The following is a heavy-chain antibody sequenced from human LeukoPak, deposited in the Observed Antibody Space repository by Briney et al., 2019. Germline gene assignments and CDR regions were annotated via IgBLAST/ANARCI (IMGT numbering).Heavy chain of an antibody. D-gene: IGHD1-26*01. Sequence: GGSLRLSCAASGFTFSSYSMNWVRQAPGKGLEWVSTVSGSGAIAYYTDSDKGRFTISRDNSKNTLYLQMSSLTAKDTAVYYCAKDRSIGTYYTFDSWGQGTLVTVSS. V-gene: IGHV3-23*01. CDR3: AKDRSIGTYYTFDS. CDR2: VSGSGAIA. J-gene: IGHJ4*02. CDR1: GFTFSSYS.